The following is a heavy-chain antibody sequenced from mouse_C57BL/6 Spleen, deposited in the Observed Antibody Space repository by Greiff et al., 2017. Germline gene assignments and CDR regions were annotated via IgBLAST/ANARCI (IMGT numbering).Heavy chain of an antibody. CDR3: ATEDYDGEGFAY. CDR2: IDPGDGDT. Sequence: EVQLQQSGAELVRPGASVKLSCTASGFNIKDYYMHWVKQRPEQGLEWIGRIDPGDGDTDYAPKFQGKATMTADTSSNTAYLQLSSLTSEDTAVYYCATEDYDGEGFAYWGQGTLVTVSA. D-gene: IGHD2-4*01. V-gene: IGHV14-1*01. CDR1: GFNIKDYY. J-gene: IGHJ3*01.